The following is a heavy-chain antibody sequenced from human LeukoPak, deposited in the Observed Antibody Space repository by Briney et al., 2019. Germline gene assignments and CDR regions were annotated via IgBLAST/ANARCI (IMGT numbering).Heavy chain of an antibody. Sequence: ASVKVSCKASGYTFIGYYMHWVRQAPGQGLEWMGIINPSGGSTSYAQKFQGRVTMTRDMSTSTVYMELSSLRSEDTAVYYCARSHDSSSWYGSGKRYYFDYWGQGTLVTVSS. J-gene: IGHJ4*02. CDR3: ARSHDSSSWYGSGKRYYFDY. V-gene: IGHV1-46*01. CDR2: INPSGGST. CDR1: GYTFIGYY. D-gene: IGHD6-13*01.